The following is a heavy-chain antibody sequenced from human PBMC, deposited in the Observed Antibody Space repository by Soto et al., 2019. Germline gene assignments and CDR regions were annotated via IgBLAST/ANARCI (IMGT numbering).Heavy chain of an antibody. CDR2: IYWNDDK. V-gene: IGHV2-5*01. J-gene: IGHJ4*02. CDR3: AQTLNYSDSSFSSYYFDX. D-gene: IGHD3-22*01. CDR1: GFSLSTSGVG. Sequence: SGPTLVHPTQTLTLTCTFSGFSLSTSGVGVGWIRHPPVKALEWLALIYWNDDKRYRPSLKSRLTITKDTSKNQVVLTMTNMDPVHTATYYCAQTLNYSDSSFSSYYFDXWGQGTLVTVSX.